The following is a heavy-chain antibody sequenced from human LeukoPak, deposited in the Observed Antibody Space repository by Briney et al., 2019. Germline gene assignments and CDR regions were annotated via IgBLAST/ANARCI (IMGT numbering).Heavy chain of an antibody. CDR1: GYTFTSYY. J-gene: IGHJ4*02. D-gene: IGHD6-13*01. CDR3: ARGAAAGTFSGDYFDY. CDR2: INPSGGST. V-gene: IGHV1-46*01. Sequence: ASVKVSCKASGYTFTSYYMHWVRQAPGQGLEWMGIINPSGGSTSYAQKFQGRVTMTRDTSTSTVYMELGSLRSEDTAVYYCARGAAAGTFSGDYFDYWGQGTLVTVSS.